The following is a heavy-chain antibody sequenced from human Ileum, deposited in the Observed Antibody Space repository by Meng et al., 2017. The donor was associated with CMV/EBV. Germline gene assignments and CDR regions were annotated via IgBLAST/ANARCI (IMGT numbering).Heavy chain of an antibody. CDR2: IYYSGST. V-gene: IGHV4-39*01. CDR1: GGSISSSSYY. D-gene: IGHD2-2*01. J-gene: IGHJ4*02. Sequence: SETLSLTCTVSGGSISSSSYYWGWIRQPPGKGLEWIGSIYYSGSTYYNPSLKSRVTISVDTSKNQFSLKLSSVTAADTAVYYCASSIGRSTSGVSDYWGQGTLVTVSS. CDR3: ASSIGRSTSGVSDY.